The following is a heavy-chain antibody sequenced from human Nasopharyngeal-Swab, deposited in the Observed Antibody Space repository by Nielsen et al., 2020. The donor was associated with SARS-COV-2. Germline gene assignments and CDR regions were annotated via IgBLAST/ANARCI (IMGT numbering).Heavy chain of an antibody. CDR2: ISSSSSYI. J-gene: IGHJ6*02. CDR1: GFTFSSYS. V-gene: IGHV3-21*01. D-gene: IGHD5-12*01. Sequence: GESLKISCAASGFTFSSYSMNWVRQAPGKGLEWVSSISSSSSYIYYADSVKGRFTISRDNAKNSLYLQMNSLRAEDTAVYYCASLGATEPTSYYYYGMDVWCQGTTVTVSS. CDR3: ASLGATEPTSYYYYGMDV.